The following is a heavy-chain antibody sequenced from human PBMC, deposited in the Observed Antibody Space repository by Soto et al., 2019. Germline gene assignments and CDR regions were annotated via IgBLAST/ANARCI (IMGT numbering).Heavy chain of an antibody. CDR1: GYTFTSYD. V-gene: IGHV1-8*01. CDR3: ARQVYSGDIRD. Sequence: ASVKVSCKASGYTFTSYDINWVRQAPGQGLEWVGWINPTSEYTAHAQKFQGRVTLTREICTATAYMELSSLTSKDTAVYFCARQVYSGDIRDWGPGTQVTVSS. J-gene: IGHJ4*01. CDR2: INPTSEYT. D-gene: IGHD2-15*01.